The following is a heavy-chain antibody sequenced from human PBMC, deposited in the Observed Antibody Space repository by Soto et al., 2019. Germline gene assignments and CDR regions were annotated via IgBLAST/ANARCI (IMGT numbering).Heavy chain of an antibody. CDR1: GGTFSSFA. CDR2: VIPIFGTT. Sequence: QVQLVQSGAEVKKPGSSVKVSYKASGGTFSSFAIIWVRQAPGQGLEWMGGVIPIFGTTDYAQKFQGRVTIIADESTSTAYMELSSLRSENTAVYYCAREAAAGTNRFDPWGQGTLVIVSS. CDR3: AREAAAGTNRFDP. J-gene: IGHJ5*02. D-gene: IGHD6-13*01. V-gene: IGHV1-69*01.